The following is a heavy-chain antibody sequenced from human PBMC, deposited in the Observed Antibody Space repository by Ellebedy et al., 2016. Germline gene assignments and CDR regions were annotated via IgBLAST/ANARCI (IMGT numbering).Heavy chain of an antibody. CDR2: KTYDGSNK. CDR1: GFTVSSYA. V-gene: IGHV3-30-3*01. J-gene: IGHJ5*02. Sequence: GGSLRLSCAASGFTVSSYALHWVRQAPGKGLEWAAVKTYDGSNKYYADSVKGRFTISSDNFRNILWLQMNSLRVEDTALYYCARGRGSGGPTGLDPWGQGTLVTVSS. D-gene: IGHD2-8*02. CDR3: ARGRGSGGPTGLDP.